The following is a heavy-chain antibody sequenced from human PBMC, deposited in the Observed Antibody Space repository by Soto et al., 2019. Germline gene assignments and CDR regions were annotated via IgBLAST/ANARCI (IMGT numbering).Heavy chain of an antibody. D-gene: IGHD7-27*01. J-gene: IGHJ6*02. CDR1: GGTFNNYI. CDR3: ASSRTPGSAAPYSYAMSV. Sequence: QVQLVQSGPEVKEPGSSVTVSCKASGGTFNNYIFTWVRQAPGQGLEWMGRIIPVLGATYYAQRFQGRVMMTAEKSTTTADVEVSSLSSEDTAIYYCASSRTPGSAAPYSYAMSVWGQGTTVTVSS. CDR2: IIPVLGAT. V-gene: IGHV1-69*08.